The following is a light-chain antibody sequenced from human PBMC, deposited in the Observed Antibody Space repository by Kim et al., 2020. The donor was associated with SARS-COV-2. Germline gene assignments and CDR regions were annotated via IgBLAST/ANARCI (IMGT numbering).Light chain of an antibody. CDR3: QQYYSTPYT. J-gene: IGKJ2*01. Sequence: DIVMTQSPDSLAVSLVERATINCKSSQSVLYSSNNKNYLAWYQQKPVQPPKLLIYWASTRESGVPDRFSGSGSGTDFTLTISSLQAEDVAVYYCQQYYSTPYTFGQGTKLEI. CDR2: WAS. CDR1: QSVLYSSNNKNY. V-gene: IGKV4-1*01.